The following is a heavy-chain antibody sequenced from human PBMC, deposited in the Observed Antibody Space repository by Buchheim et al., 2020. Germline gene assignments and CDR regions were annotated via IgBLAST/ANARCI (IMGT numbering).Heavy chain of an antibody. D-gene: IGHD3-22*01. CDR1: GFTFSSYA. CDR3: AKMGRPYYYDSSGYSTGGVYFDY. Sequence: EVQLLESGGGLVQPGGSLRLSCAASGFTFSSYAMSWVRQAPGKGLEWVSAISGSGGSTYYADSAKGRFTISRDNSRNTLYLQMNSLRAEDTAVYYCAKMGRPYYYDSSGYSTGGVYFDYWGQGTL. CDR2: ISGSGGST. J-gene: IGHJ4*02. V-gene: IGHV3-23*01.